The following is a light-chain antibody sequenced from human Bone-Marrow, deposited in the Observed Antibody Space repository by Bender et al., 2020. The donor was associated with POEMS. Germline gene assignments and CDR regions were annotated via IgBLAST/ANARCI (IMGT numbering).Light chain of an antibody. CDR1: FLPKQY. Sequence: SYELTQPPSVSVSPGQTARITCSGDFLPKQYVWWFRQKPGQAPVLVVYDDTDRPSDIPERFSGSISGNTATLTISRVEAGDEADYCCQVWDSSSDQVLFGGGTKLAVL. V-gene: IGLV3-21*02. J-gene: IGLJ2*01. CDR3: QVWDSSSDQVL. CDR2: DDT.